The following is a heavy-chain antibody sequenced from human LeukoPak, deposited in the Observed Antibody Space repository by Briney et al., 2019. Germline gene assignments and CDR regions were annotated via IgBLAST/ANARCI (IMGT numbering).Heavy chain of an antibody. V-gene: IGHV1-18*01. CDR2: ISAYNGNT. CDR1: GYTFTSYG. J-gene: IGHJ6*03. CDR3: AGDQGYYYYMDV. Sequence: GASVKVSCKASGYTFTSYGISWVRQAPGQGLEWMGWISAYNGNTNYAQKPQGRVTMTTDTSTSTAYMELRSLRSEDTAVYYCAGDQGYYYYMDVWGKGTTVTVSS.